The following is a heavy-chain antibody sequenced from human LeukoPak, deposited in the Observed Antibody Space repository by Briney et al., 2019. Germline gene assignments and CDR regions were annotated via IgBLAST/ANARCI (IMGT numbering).Heavy chain of an antibody. D-gene: IGHD2-15*01. CDR3: ARYCSGGSCWDY. CDR2: IRPDGSEI. Sequence: GGSLRLSCAASGFTFSSYWMSWVRQAPGKGLEWVANIRPDGSEIYYGDSVKGRFTISRDNAKNSLYLQMNSLGAEDTAVYYCARYCSGGSCWDYWGQGTLVTVSS. CDR1: GFTFSSYW. V-gene: IGHV3-7*01. J-gene: IGHJ4*02.